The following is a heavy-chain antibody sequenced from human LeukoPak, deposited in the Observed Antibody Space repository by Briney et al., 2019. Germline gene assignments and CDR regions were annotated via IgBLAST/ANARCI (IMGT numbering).Heavy chain of an antibody. CDR2: IIPIFGTA. CDR3: ARETPEGIVIVPPYYYYYYMDV. CDR1: GGTFSSYA. D-gene: IGHD2/OR15-2a*01. Sequence: SVKVSCKASGGTFSSYAISWVRQAPGQGLEWMGGIIPIFGTANYAQKFQGRVTITADESTSTAYMELSSLRSEDTAVYYCARETPEGIVIVPPYYYYYYMDVWGKGTTVTVSS. J-gene: IGHJ6*03. V-gene: IGHV1-69*13.